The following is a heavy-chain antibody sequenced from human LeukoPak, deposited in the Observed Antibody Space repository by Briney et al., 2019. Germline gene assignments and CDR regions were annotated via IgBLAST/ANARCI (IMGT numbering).Heavy chain of an antibody. CDR1: GCTFSGYW. CDR2: IHKDGSAK. V-gene: IGHV3-7*01. D-gene: IGHD3-10*01. Sequence: QPGGSLRLSCGASGCTFSGYWMSWVRQAPGKGLERVANIHKDGSAKGYVDSVKGRFTISRDNAKSSLYLQMNSLRVEDTAVYYCARDRGFGADDSWGQGSLVTVSS. J-gene: IGHJ4*02. CDR3: ARDRGFGADDS.